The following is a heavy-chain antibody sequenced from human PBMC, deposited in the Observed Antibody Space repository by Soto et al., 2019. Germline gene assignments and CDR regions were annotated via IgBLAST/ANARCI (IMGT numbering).Heavy chain of an antibody. V-gene: IGHV3-30-3*01. CDR1: GFTFSSYA. CDR3: AREGLKWFVKTQSSYYYGMDV. Sequence: GGSLRLSCAASGFTFSSYAMHWVRQAPGKGLEWVAVISYDGSNKYYADSVKGRFTISRDNSKNTLYLQMNSLRAEDTAVYYCAREGLKWFVKTQSSYYYGMDVWGHGTTVTVSS. J-gene: IGHJ6*02. D-gene: IGHD3-10*01. CDR2: ISYDGSNK.